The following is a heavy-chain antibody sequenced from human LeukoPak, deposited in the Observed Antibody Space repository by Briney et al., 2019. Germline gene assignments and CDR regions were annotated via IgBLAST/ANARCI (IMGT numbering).Heavy chain of an antibody. J-gene: IGHJ3*02. CDR3: AKDCLDSCGWFDAFDI. V-gene: IGHV3-23*01. Sequence: GGSLRHSCAASGFTFSSHVMSWVRQAPGKGLEWVSAISGSGGSTYYTDSVKGRFTISRDNSKNTLYLQMNSLRAEDTAIYYCAKDCLDSCGWFDAFDIWGQGTMVTVSS. D-gene: IGHD6-19*01. CDR2: ISGSGGST. CDR1: GFTFSSHV.